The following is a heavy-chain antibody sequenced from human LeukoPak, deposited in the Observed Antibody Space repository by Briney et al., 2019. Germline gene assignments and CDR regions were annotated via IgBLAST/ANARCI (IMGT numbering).Heavy chain of an antibody. CDR1: GFTFSSYA. V-gene: IGHV3-23*01. CDR3: AKDPYYYDSSGYYPFDY. Sequence: AGGSLRLSCAASGFTFSSYAMSWVRQAPGEGLEWVSAISGSGGSTYYADSVKGRFTISRDDSKNTLYLQMNSLRAEDTAVYYCAKDPYYYDSSGYYPFDYWGQGTLVTVSS. J-gene: IGHJ4*02. D-gene: IGHD3-22*01. CDR2: ISGSGGST.